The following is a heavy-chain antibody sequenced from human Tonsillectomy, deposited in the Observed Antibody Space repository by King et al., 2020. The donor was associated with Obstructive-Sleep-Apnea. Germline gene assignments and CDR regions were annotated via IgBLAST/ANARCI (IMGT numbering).Heavy chain of an antibody. D-gene: IGHD3-22*01. CDR3: ASDSSGYSP. J-gene: IGHJ5*02. V-gene: IGHV3-48*04. CDR1: GFTFSSYS. CDR2: ITSSSSTI. Sequence: VQLVESGGGLVQPGGSQRLSCAASGFTFSSYSMNWVRQAPGKGLEWVSYITSSSSTIYYADSVKGRFTISRDNAKNSLYLQMNSLRVEDTAVYYCASDSSGYSPWGQGTLVTVSS.